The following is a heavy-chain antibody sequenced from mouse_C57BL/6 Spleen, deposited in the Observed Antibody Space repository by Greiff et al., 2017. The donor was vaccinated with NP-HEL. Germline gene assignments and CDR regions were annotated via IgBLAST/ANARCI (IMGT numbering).Heavy chain of an antibody. CDR1: GYTFTSYW. J-gene: IGHJ3*01. V-gene: IGHV1-53*01. CDR2: INPSNGGT. Sequence: VQLQQSGTELVKPGASVKLSCKASGYTFTSYWMHWVKQRPGQGLEWIGNINPSNGGTNYNEKFKSKATLTVDKSSSTAYMQLSSLTSEDSAVYYCAKDGYYGEWFAYWGPGTLVTVSA. D-gene: IGHD2-3*01. CDR3: AKDGYYGEWFAY.